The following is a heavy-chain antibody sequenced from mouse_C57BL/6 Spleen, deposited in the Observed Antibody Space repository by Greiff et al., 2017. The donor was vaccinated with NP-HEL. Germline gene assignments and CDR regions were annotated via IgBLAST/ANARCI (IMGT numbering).Heavy chain of an antibody. CDR3: ALVYYDYDYYAMDY. J-gene: IGHJ4*01. CDR1: GFNFTDYY. Sequence: VQLQQSGAELVKPGASVKLSCTASGFNFTDYYMHWVKQRPEQGLEWIGRIDPEDGETKYAPKFKGKATITADTSSNTAYLQLSSLTSEDTAVYYCALVYYDYDYYAMDYWGQGTSVTVSS. CDR2: IDPEDGET. D-gene: IGHD2-4*01. V-gene: IGHV14-2*01.